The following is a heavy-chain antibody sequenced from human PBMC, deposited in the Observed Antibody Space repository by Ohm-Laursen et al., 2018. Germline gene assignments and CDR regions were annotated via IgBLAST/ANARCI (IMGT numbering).Heavy chain of an antibody. V-gene: IGHV1-8*01. CDR2: MNPNSGNT. CDR1: GYTFTSYD. J-gene: IGHJ5*02. D-gene: IGHD1-7*01. CDR3: GRAVRNQLRSDP. Sequence: GSSVTVSCKASGYTFTSYDITWMRQATGQGPEWMGWMNPNSGNTGYAQKFRGRVIMTSDSSISTAYMELRGLTSEDTATYYCGRAVRNQLRSDPWGQGTLVTVSS.